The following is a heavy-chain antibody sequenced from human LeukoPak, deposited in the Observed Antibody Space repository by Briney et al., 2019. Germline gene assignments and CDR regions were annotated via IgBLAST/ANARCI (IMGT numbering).Heavy chain of an antibody. V-gene: IGHV4-39*07. Sequence: SETLSLTCTVSGGSISSSSYYWGWIRQPPGRGLEWIGSIYYRGSTYYTPSLKSRVTISVDTSKNQFSLKLSSVTAADTAVYYCARDSDAISGSYPDYWGQGTLVPVSS. CDR2: IYYRGST. CDR1: GGSISSSSYY. CDR3: ARDSDAISGSYPDY. J-gene: IGHJ4*02. D-gene: IGHD1-26*01.